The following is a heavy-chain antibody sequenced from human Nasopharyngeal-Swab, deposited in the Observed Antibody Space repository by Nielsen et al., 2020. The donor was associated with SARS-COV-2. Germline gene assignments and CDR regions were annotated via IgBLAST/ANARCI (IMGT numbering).Heavy chain of an antibody. CDR2: ISSSGSAI. J-gene: IGHJ4*02. CDR1: RFTFSDYY. V-gene: IGHV3-11*04. CDR3: ATHSGYSGYDPFDY. Sequence: GGSLRLSCAASRFTFSDYYMSWIRPAPGKGLEWVSYISSSGSAIYYADSVKGRFTISRDKAKNSLYLQMNSLRAEDTAVYYCATHSGYSGYDPFDYWGQGTLVTVSS. D-gene: IGHD5-12*01.